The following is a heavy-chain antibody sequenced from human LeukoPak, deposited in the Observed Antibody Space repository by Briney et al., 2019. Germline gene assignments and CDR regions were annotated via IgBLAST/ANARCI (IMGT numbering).Heavy chain of an antibody. D-gene: IGHD6-13*01. J-gene: IGHJ3*02. CDR2: IYSGGST. CDR1: GFTVSSNY. Sequence: GGSLRLSCAASGFTVSSNYMSWVRQAPGKGLEWVSVIYSGGSTYYADSVKGRFTISRDNSKNTLYLQMNSLRAEDTAVYYCARGVDRVYDAFDIWGQGTMVTVSS. CDR3: ARGVDRVYDAFDI. V-gene: IGHV3-53*01.